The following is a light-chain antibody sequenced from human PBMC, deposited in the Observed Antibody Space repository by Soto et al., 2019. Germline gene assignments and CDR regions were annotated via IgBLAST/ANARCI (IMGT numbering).Light chain of an antibody. CDR3: QQYSASPSIT. Sequence: EIVLTQSPGTLSLSPGERATLSCRASQSVSSSYLAWYQQKPGQAPSLFIFGASVRATGVPDRFSGSGSGTDFTLTISRLEPEDFAVYYCQQYSASPSITFGQGTRLEIK. V-gene: IGKV3-20*01. CDR2: GAS. CDR1: QSVSSSY. J-gene: IGKJ5*01.